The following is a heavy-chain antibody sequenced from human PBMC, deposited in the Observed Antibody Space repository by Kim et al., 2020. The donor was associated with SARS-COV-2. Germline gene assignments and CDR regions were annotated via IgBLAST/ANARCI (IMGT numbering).Heavy chain of an antibody. Sequence: SVKGRFTISRDNSKNTLYLQMNSLRAEDTAVYYCAKDGWYYYDSSGYLVLWGQGTLVTVSS. CDR3: AKDGWYYYDSSGYLVL. V-gene: IGHV3-30*02. J-gene: IGHJ4*02. D-gene: IGHD3-22*01.